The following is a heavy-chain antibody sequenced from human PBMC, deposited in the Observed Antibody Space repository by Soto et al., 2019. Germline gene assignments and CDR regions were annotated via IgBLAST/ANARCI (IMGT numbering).Heavy chain of an antibody. D-gene: IGHD3-16*01. CDR2: IWYDGSNK. J-gene: IGHJ4*02. Sequence: QVQLVESGGGVVQPGRSLRLSCAASGFTFSSYGMHWVRQAPGKGLGWVAVIWYDGSNKYYADSVKGRFTISRDNSKNTLYLQMNSLRAEDTAVYYCARSRSFGGAELDYWGQGTLVTVSS. CDR1: GFTFSSYG. CDR3: ARSRSFGGAELDY. V-gene: IGHV3-33*01.